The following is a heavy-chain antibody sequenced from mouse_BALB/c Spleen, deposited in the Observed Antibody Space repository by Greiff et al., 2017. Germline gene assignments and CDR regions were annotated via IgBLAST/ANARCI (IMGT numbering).Heavy chain of an antibody. Sequence: VQLQQSGPELVKPGASVKMSCKASGYTFTDYVIRWVKQSTGQGLEWIGEIYPGSGSTYYNEKFKGKATLTADKSSNTAYMQLSSLTSEDSAVYICARRYYGNYYAMDYWGQGTAVTVSS. CDR2: IYPGSGST. J-gene: IGHJ4*01. V-gene: IGHV1-83*01. D-gene: IGHD2-1*01. CDR3: ARRYYGNYYAMDY. CDR1: GYTFTDYV.